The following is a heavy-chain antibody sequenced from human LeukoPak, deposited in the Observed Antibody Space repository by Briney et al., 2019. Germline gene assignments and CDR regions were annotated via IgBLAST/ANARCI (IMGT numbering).Heavy chain of an antibody. V-gene: IGHV4-34*01. CDR3: AREGPMFDSGSYSKSLGY. J-gene: IGHJ4*02. CDR2: INHSGST. D-gene: IGHD3-10*01. CDR1: GGSFSGYY. Sequence: SETLSLTCAVYGGSFSGYYWSWIRQPPGKGLEWIGEINHSGSTNYNPSLKSRVTISVDTSKNQFSLKVNSVTAADTAVYYCAREGPMFDSGSYSKSLGYWGQGILVTVSS.